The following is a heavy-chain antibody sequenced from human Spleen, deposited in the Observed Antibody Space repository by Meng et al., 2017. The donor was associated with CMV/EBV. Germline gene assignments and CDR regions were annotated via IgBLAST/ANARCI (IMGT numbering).Heavy chain of an antibody. D-gene: IGHD6-13*01. V-gene: IGHV3-21*01. Sequence: VVSGFTFRNYTMNWVRQAPGKGLEWVSSISSRGSYMYYGDSAKGRFTISRDNDRNSLFLQMNSLGAADTAVYYCAREIPMAAAGFDYWGQGTLVTVSS. CDR2: ISSRGSYM. CDR1: GFTFRNYT. J-gene: IGHJ4*02. CDR3: AREIPMAAAGFDY.